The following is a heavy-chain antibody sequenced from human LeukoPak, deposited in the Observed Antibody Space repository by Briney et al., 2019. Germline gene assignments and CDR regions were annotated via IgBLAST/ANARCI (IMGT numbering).Heavy chain of an antibody. J-gene: IGHJ6*03. CDR1: GFTFSSYS. CDR3: ARDGQYSSSWTIYYYYMDV. CDR2: TSSSSSYI. V-gene: IGHV3-21*01. D-gene: IGHD6-13*01. Sequence: PGGSLRLSCAASGFTFSSYSMNWVRQAPGKGLEWVSSTSSSSSYIYYADSVKGRFTISRDNAKNSLYLQMNSLRAEDTAVYYCARDGQYSSSWTIYYYYMDVWGKGTTVTVSS.